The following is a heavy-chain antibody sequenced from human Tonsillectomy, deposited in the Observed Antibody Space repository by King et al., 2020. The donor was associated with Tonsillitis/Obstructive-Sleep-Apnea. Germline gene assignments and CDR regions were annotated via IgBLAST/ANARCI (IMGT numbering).Heavy chain of an antibody. D-gene: IGHD3-3*01. CDR2: ISSSSSYT. CDR1: GFTFSDYY. V-gene: IGHV3-11*05. CDR3: ARSLAPFYDFWTYYYYYYYMDV. J-gene: IGHJ6*03. Sequence: VQLVESGGGLVKPGGSLRLSCAASGFTFSDYYMSWIRQAPGKGLEWVSYISSSSSYTNYADSVKGRFTISGDNAKNSLYLQMNSLRAEDTAVYYCARSLAPFYDFWTYYYYYYYMDVWGKGTTVTVSS.